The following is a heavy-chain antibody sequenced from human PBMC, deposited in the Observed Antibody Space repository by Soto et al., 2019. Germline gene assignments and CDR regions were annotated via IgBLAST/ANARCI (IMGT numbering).Heavy chain of an antibody. Sequence: SQTLSLTCAISGDSVSSNSAAWNWIRQSPARGLEWLGRTYYRSKWYNDYAVSVKSRIAINPDTSRNQFSLQLNSVTPEDTAVYFCARATFSWFDPWGQGTLVTVSS. CDR3: ARATFSWFDP. J-gene: IGHJ5*02. CDR1: GDSVSSNSAA. CDR2: TYYRSKWYN. V-gene: IGHV6-1*01. D-gene: IGHD3-3*02.